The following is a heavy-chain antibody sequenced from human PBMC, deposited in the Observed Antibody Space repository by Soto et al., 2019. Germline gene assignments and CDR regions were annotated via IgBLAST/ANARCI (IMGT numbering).Heavy chain of an antibody. CDR3: AKGASIVVVPAAMYDYYYYMDV. V-gene: IGHV3-9*01. CDR2: ISWNSGSI. Sequence: EVQLVESGGGLVQPGRSLRLSCAASGFTFDDYAMHWVRQAPGKGLEWVSGISWNSGSIGYADSVKGRFTISRDNAKNSLYLQMNSLRAEDTALYYCAKGASIVVVPAAMYDYYYYMDVWGKGTTVTVSS. CDR1: GFTFDDYA. J-gene: IGHJ6*03. D-gene: IGHD2-2*01.